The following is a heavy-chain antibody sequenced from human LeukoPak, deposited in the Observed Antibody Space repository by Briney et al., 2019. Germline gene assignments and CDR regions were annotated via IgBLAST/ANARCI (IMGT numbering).Heavy chain of an antibody. V-gene: IGHV4-39*01. CDR3: ARHNDYGELAYFDY. J-gene: IGHJ4*02. CDR2: IYYSGST. CDR1: GDSISSRRYY. D-gene: IGHD4-17*01. Sequence: SETLSLTCTVSGDSISSRRYYWGWIRQPPGKGLEWIGSIYYSGSTYYNPSLKSRVTISVDTSKNQFSLKLSSVTAADTAVYYCARHNDYGELAYFDYWGQGTLVTVSS.